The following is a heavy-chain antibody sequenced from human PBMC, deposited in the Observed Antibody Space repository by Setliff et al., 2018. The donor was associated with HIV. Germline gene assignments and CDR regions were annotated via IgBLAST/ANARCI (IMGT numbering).Heavy chain of an antibody. D-gene: IGHD3-10*01. CDR1: GFTFSTYA. J-gene: IGHJ4*02. V-gene: IGHV3-23*01. Sequence: GGSLRLSCAASGFTFSTYAMSWVRQAPGKGLEWVSFISGSGGKIYYADSVKGRFTISRDNSMNTLYLQMNSLRAEDTALYYCAKDARYYYGCWGQGTLVTVSS. CDR3: AKDARYYYGC. CDR2: ISGSGGKI.